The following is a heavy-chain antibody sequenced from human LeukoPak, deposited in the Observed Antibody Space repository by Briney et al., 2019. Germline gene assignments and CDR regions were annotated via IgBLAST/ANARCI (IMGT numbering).Heavy chain of an antibody. D-gene: IGHD6-13*01. Sequence: PGGSLRLSCAASGFTFSMYAMSWVRQAPGKGLEWVSTISSSGGSTYYADSVKGRFTISRDNSKNTLYLQMNSPRAEDTAVYYCAKATPATAAFESWGQGTLLTVSS. J-gene: IGHJ4*02. CDR1: GFTFSMYA. V-gene: IGHV3-23*01. CDR2: ISSSGGST. CDR3: AKATPATAAFES.